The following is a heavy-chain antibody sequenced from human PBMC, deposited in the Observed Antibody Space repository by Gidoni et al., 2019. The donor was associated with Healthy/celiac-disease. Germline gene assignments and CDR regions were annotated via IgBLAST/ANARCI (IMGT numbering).Heavy chain of an antibody. V-gene: IGHV4-4*02. CDR3: ARVFVVVVAATLCWFDP. D-gene: IGHD2-15*01. J-gene: IGHJ5*02. CDR1: GGSISSSNW. Sequence: QVQLQESGPGLVKPSGTLSLTCAVSGGSISSSNWWSWVRQPPGKGLEWIGEIYHSGSTNYNPSLKSRVTISVDKSKNQFSLKLSSVTAADTAVYYCARVFVVVVAATLCWFDPWGQGTLVTVSS. CDR2: IYHSGST.